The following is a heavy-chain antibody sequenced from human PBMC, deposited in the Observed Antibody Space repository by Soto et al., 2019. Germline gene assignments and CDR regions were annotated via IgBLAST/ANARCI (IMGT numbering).Heavy chain of an antibody. V-gene: IGHV3-23*01. CDR2: ISGSGGST. J-gene: IGHJ6*02. D-gene: IGHD6-13*01. CDR1: GFTFSSYA. Sequence: EVQLLESGGGLVQPGGSLRLSCAASGFTFSSYAMSWVRQAPGKGLEWVSAISGSGGSTYYADSVKGRFTISRDNSKNTRYLQMNSLRAEDTALYYCAKDHSSSWLGANGMDVWGQGTTVTVSS. CDR3: AKDHSSSWLGANGMDV.